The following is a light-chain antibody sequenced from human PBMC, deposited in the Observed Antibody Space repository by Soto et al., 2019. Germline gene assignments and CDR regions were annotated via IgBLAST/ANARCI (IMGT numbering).Light chain of an antibody. J-gene: IGLJ3*02. CDR1: SSSIGSNT. CDR2: SNN. CDR3: GAWDDSLNGWV. Sequence: VVTQPPSASGTPGQRVTISCSGSSSSIGSNTVNWYQQLPGTAPKLLIYSNNQRPSGVPDRFSGSKSGTSASLAISGLQSEDEADYYCGAWDDSLNGWVFGGGTQLTVL. V-gene: IGLV1-44*01.